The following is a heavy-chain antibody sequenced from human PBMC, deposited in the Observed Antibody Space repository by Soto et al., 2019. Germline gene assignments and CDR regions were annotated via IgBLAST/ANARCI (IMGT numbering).Heavy chain of an antibody. CDR1: GFTFSNYA. V-gene: IGHV3-23*01. Sequence: GSLRLSCAASGFTFSNYAMTWVRQAPGKGLEWVSVITDDGGTTYYADSVKGRFTISRDNSKNTLYLQMNSLRVEDTAVYYCARVELKYYFDYWGQGTLVTVSS. D-gene: IGHD1-7*01. CDR3: ARVELKYYFDY. CDR2: ITDDGGTT. J-gene: IGHJ4*02.